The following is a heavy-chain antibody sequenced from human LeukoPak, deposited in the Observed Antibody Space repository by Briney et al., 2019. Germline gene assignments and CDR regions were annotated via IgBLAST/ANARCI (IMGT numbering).Heavy chain of an antibody. D-gene: IGHD6-19*01. J-gene: IGHJ1*01. CDR2: ISAYNGNT. V-gene: IGHV1-18*04. Sequence: ASVKVSCKASGYTFTSYGISWVRQAPGRGLEWMGWISAYNGNTNYAQKLQGRVTMTTDTSTSTAYMELRSLRSDDTAVYYCARSGGSGWYSTGYFQHWGQGTLVTVSS. CDR3: ARSGGSGWYSTGYFQH. CDR1: GYTFTSYG.